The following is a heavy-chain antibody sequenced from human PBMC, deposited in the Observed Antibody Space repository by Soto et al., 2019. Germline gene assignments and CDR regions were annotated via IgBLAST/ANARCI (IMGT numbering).Heavy chain of an antibody. Sequence: PGGSLRLSCAASGFTFSSYAMSWVRQAPGKGLEWVSAISGSGGSTYYADSVKGRFTISRDNSKNTLYLQMNSLRAEDTAVYYCAKDHLAAAGPDWFDPWGQGTMVTVYS. V-gene: IGHV3-23*01. CDR2: ISGSGGST. CDR3: AKDHLAAAGPDWFDP. CDR1: GFTFSSYA. D-gene: IGHD6-13*01. J-gene: IGHJ5*02.